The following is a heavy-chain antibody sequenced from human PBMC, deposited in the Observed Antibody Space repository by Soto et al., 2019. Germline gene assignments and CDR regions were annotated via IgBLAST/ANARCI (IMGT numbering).Heavy chain of an antibody. D-gene: IGHD2-2*01. Sequence: ASVKVSCKASGGTFSSYAISWVRQAPGQGLEWMGGIIPIFGTANYAQKFQGRVTITADESTSTAYMELSSLRSEDTAVYYCARVEGYCSSTSCSAWFDAWGQGTLVTVSS. V-gene: IGHV1-69*13. CDR3: ARVEGYCSSTSCSAWFDA. J-gene: IGHJ5*02. CDR1: GGTFSSYA. CDR2: IIPIFGTA.